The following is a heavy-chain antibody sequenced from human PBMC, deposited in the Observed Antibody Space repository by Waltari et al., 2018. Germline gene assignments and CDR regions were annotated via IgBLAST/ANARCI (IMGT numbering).Heavy chain of an antibody. J-gene: IGHJ1*01. V-gene: IGHV4-39*01. Sequence: QLQLQESGPGLVKPSETLSLTCTVSGGSISSSSYYWGWIRQPPGKGLEWIGSIYYSGSTYYNPSLKSRVTISVDTSKNQFSLKLSSVTAADTAVYYCASGGYDSSGYYRPEYFQHWGQGTLVTVSS. CDR1: GGSISSSSYY. CDR3: ASGGYDSSGYYRPEYFQH. D-gene: IGHD3-22*01. CDR2: IYYSGST.